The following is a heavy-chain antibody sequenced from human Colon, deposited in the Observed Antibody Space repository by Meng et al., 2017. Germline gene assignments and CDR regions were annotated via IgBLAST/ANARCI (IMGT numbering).Heavy chain of an antibody. D-gene: IGHD3-22*01. CDR2: INPSGGSR. V-gene: IGHV1-46*01. Sequence: ASVKVSCKASGYTFTSYYMHWVRQAPGQGLEWMGIINPSGGSRSYAQKFQGRVTMTRDTSTSTVYMERSSLRSEDTAVYNCASSLGGGYYYDSSGYCRDAFDIWGQGTMVTVSS. CDR1: GYTFTSYY. CDR3: ASSLGGGYYYDSSGYCRDAFDI. J-gene: IGHJ3*02.